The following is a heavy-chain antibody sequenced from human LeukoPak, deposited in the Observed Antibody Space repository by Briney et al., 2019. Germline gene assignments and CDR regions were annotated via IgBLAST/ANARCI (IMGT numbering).Heavy chain of an antibody. V-gene: IGHV1-69*05. J-gene: IGHJ3*02. CDR3: ARGGRDAFDI. Sequence: GASVKVSCKASGGTFSSYAISWVRQAPGQGLEWMGGIIPIFGTANYAQKFQGRVTMTRDMSTSTVYMELSSLRSEDTAVYYCARGGRDAFDIWGQGTMVTVSS. CDR1: GGTFSSYA. CDR2: IIPIFGTA.